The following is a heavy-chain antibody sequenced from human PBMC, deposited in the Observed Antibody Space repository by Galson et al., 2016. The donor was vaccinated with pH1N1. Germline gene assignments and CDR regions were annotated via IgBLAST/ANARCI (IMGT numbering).Heavy chain of an antibody. CDR2: IWYDGSNK. CDR3: ARGLLGDYGMDV. V-gene: IGHV3-33*01. CDR1: GFTFSSYG. Sequence: SLRLSCAASGFTFSSYGMHWVRQAPGKGLEWVAVIWYDGSNKYYADSVKGRFTISRDNSKNTLYLQMNSLRAEDTAVYYCARGLLGDYGMDVWGQGTTVTVSS. J-gene: IGHJ6*02.